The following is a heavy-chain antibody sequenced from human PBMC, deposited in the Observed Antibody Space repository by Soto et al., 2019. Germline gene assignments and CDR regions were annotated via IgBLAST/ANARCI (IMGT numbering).Heavy chain of an antibody. CDR2: IYYSGST. CDR3: ARIQLWSYYYYMDV. Sequence: SETLSLTCTVSGGSISSYYWSWIRQPPGKGLEWIGYIYYSGSTNYNPSLKSRVTISVDTSKNQFSLKLSSVTAADTAVYYCARIQLWSYYYYMDVWGKGTTVTVSS. J-gene: IGHJ6*03. D-gene: IGHD5-18*01. CDR1: GGSISSYY. V-gene: IGHV4-59*01.